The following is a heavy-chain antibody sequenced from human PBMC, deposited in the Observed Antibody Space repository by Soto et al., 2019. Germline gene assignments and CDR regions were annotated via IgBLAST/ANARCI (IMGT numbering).Heavy chain of an antibody. Sequence: SETLSLTCAVYGGSFSGYYWSWIRQPPGKGLEWIGEINHSGSTNYNPSLKSRVTISVDTSKNQFSLKLSSVTAADTAVYYCARGRFPIVVVPAAIRFGYYGTDVWGQGTTVTVSS. D-gene: IGHD2-2*02. V-gene: IGHV4-34*01. CDR2: INHSGST. CDR3: ARGRFPIVVVPAAIRFGYYGTDV. CDR1: GGSFSGYY. J-gene: IGHJ6*02.